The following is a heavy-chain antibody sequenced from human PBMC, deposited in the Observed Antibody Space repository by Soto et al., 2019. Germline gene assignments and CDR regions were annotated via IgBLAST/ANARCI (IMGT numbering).Heavy chain of an antibody. Sequence: SETLSLTCSVSGVALNSGNYYWSWIRQVPGKGLEWIGHIYVTGAVDYNPSLRDRITISQDTSERQFSLNLRLVTAADTAVYYCARLRIATNNYKWFDPWGQGTLVTVSS. CDR2: IYVTGAV. CDR3: ARLRIATNNYKWFDP. D-gene: IGHD2-21*01. J-gene: IGHJ5*02. V-gene: IGHV4-31*03. CDR1: GVALNSGNYY.